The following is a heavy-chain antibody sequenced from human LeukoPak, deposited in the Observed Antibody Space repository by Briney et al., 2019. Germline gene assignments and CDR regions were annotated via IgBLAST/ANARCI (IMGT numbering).Heavy chain of an antibody. CDR1: GGSISSHY. CDR2: IYYSGSA. J-gene: IGHJ4*02. CDR3: ARAHYYGSGSYPFDY. V-gene: IGHV4-59*11. Sequence: PSETLSLTCTVSGGSISSHYWSWIRQPPGKGLEWIGYIYYSGSANYNPSLKSRVTISVDTSKNQFSLKLSSVTAADTAVYYCARAHYYGSGSYPFDYWGQGTLVTVSS. D-gene: IGHD3-10*01.